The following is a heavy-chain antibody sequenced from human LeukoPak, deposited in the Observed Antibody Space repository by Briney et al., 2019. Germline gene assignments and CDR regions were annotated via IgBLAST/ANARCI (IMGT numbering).Heavy chain of an antibody. CDR1: GYTFTSYY. Sequence: EASVKVSCKASGYTFTSYYMHWVRQAPGQGLEWMGIINPSGGSTSYAQKFQGRVTMTRDTSTSTVYMELSSLRSEDTAVYYCARVKPNYYDSSAYGTFDIWGQGTMVTVSS. CDR3: ARVKPNYYDSSAYGTFDI. CDR2: INPSGGST. J-gene: IGHJ3*02. D-gene: IGHD3-22*01. V-gene: IGHV1-46*01.